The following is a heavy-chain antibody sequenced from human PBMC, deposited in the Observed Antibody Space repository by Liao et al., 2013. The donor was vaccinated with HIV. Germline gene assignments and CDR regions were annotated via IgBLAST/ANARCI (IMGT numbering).Heavy chain of an antibody. J-gene: IGHJ4*02. CDR2: IYYSGST. CDR3: ARDNPGDYLDY. D-gene: IGHD7-27*01. V-gene: IGHV4-39*07. CDR1: GGSISSSSYY. Sequence: QLQLQESGPGLVKPSETLSLTCTVSGGSISSSSYYWGWIRQPPGKGLEWIGSIYYSGSTYYNPSLKSRVTMSVDTSKNQFSLKLSSVTAADTAVYYCARDNPGDYLDYWGQGTPGSPSPQ.